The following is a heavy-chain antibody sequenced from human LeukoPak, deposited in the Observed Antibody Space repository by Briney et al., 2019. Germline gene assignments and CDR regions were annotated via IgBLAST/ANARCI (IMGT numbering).Heavy chain of an antibody. D-gene: IGHD1-26*01. CDR3: ERWKRELERNAFGF. CDR1: GFTCRTYW. CDR2: RNQDGSEE. V-gene: IGHV3-7*01. Sequence: PGGSLRLSLAASGFTCRTYWMGWIRQGPGNEPGGGADRNQDGSEEYYLQSVQGLFTVSRDNAHNAVFLQMTHLRADDTAVYYCERWKRELERNAFGFWGQGTVVTVSS. J-gene: IGHJ3*01.